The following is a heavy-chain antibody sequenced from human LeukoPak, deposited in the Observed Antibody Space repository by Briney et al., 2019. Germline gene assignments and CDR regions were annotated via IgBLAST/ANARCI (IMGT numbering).Heavy chain of an antibody. CDR1: GFTFSSYA. CDR3: ARALRIYYYFDY. J-gene: IGHJ4*02. D-gene: IGHD2-15*01. Sequence: GGSLRLSCAASGFTFSSYAMSWVRQAPGKGLEWVSAISGSGGSTYYADSVKGRFTISRDNSKNTLYLQMNSLRAEDTAVYYCARALRIYYYFDYWGQGTLVTVSS. CDR2: ISGSGGST. V-gene: IGHV3-23*01.